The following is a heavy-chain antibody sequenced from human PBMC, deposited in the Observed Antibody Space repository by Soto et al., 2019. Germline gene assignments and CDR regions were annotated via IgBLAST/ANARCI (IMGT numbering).Heavy chain of an antibody. CDR2: MNQDGSVR. D-gene: IGHD6-13*01. Sequence: EVQLVESGGGLVQPGGSLRLSCAASGFTLGSYWMHWVRQAPGKGLEWVANMNQDGSVRYYVDSVKGRFTISRDNAKNSLYLQMNSLRVEDTAVYFCARAIAVAESYWGQGTLVTVSS. V-gene: IGHV3-7*01. CDR3: ARAIAVAESY. J-gene: IGHJ4*02. CDR1: GFTLGSYW.